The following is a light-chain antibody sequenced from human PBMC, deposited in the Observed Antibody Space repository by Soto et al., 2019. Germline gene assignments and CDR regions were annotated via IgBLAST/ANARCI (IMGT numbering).Light chain of an antibody. Sequence: DIVMTQSPLSLPVTPGEPASISCRSSQSLLHSNGYNYLDWYLQKPGQSPQLLIYLGSNRASGVPDRFSGSGSGTDFTLKISRVEAEDVGVYYCMQALQTRVTFGPGTIVDIK. CDR2: LGS. V-gene: IGKV2-28*01. J-gene: IGKJ3*01. CDR3: MQALQTRVT. CDR1: QSLLHSNGYNY.